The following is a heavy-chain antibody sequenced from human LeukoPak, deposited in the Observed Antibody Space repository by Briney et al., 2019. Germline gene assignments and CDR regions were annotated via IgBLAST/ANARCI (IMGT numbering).Heavy chain of an antibody. D-gene: IGHD1-7*01. J-gene: IGHJ4*02. CDR2: ISSSSSYI. Sequence: GGSLRLSCAASGFTFSSYSMNWVRQASGKGLEWVSSISSSSSYIYYADSVKGRFTISRDNAKNSLYLQMNSLRAEDTAVYYCARGDRQDWNYEGVDYWGQGTLVTVSS. V-gene: IGHV3-21*01. CDR3: ARGDRQDWNYEGVDY. CDR1: GFTFSSYS.